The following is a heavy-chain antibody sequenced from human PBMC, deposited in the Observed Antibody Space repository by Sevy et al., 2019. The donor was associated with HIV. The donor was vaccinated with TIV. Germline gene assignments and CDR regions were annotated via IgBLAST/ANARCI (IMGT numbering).Heavy chain of an antibody. D-gene: IGHD4-17*01. Sequence: ASVKVSCKASGYTFSDYYIHWVRQAPGQGLEWMAWINPNDGVTHYPQRFQGGVTLTRDTSVSTAYMDLRGLRYDDTAIYYCARLTTRPTSDVYGMDVWGEGTPVPVSS. CDR2: INPNDGVT. J-gene: IGHJ6*04. CDR1: GYTFSDYY. V-gene: IGHV1-2*02. CDR3: ARLTTRPTSDVYGMDV.